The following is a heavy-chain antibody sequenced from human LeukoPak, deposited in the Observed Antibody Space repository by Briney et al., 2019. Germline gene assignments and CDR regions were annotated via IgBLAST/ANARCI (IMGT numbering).Heavy chain of an antibody. CDR2: ISGSGGST. Sequence: GGSLRLSCTASGFKFDDYGMTWVRQAPGKGLEWVSAISGSGGSTYYADSVKGRFTISRDNSKNTLYLQMNSLRAEDTAVYYCAKDAIPYYDSSGYMDYWGQGTLVTVSS. V-gene: IGHV3-23*01. D-gene: IGHD3-22*01. CDR1: GFKFDDYG. CDR3: AKDAIPYYDSSGYMDY. J-gene: IGHJ4*02.